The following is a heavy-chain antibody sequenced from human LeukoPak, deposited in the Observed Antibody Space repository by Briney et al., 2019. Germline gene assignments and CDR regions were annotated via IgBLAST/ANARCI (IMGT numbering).Heavy chain of an antibody. CDR1: GFTFSSYG. J-gene: IGHJ4*02. CDR2: IWYDGSNK. D-gene: IGHD6-13*01. Sequence: PGGSLRLSCAASGFTFSSYGMHWVRQAPGKGLEWVAVIWYDGSNKYYADSVKGRFTFSRDNSKNTLYLQMNSLRAEDTAVYYCARVRIAAAGYFDYWGQGTLVTVSS. V-gene: IGHV3-33*01. CDR3: ARVRIAAAGYFDY.